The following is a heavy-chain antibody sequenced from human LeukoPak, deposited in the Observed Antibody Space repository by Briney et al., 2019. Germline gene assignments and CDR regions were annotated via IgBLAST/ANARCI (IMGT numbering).Heavy chain of an antibody. J-gene: IGHJ4*02. V-gene: IGHV3-7*01. D-gene: IGHD2-21*02. Sequence: GGSLRLSCAASGFTFSSYWMSWVRQAPGKGLEWVANIKQDGSEKYYVDSVKGRFTISRDNAKNSLYLQMNSLRAEDTAVYYCARDLKYCGGDCYSVGHDYWGQGTLVTVSS. CDR1: GFTFSSYW. CDR2: IKQDGSEK. CDR3: ARDLKYCGGDCYSVGHDY.